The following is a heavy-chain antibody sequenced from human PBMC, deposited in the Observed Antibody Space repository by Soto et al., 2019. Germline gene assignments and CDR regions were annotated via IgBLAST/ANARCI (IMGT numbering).Heavy chain of an antibody. J-gene: IGHJ4*02. V-gene: IGHV4-34*01. CDR1: GGSFIDYS. CDR3: ARVSDY. CDR2: SSHSGSA. Sequence: QVLLQQWGAGRLKPSETLSLTCAVYGGSFIDYSWGWIRQSPGTGLEWIGESSHSGSANYNPSLQSRVTISVDTSKNQFSLKLYSVTAADAAVYYCARVSDYWSQGTLVTVSS.